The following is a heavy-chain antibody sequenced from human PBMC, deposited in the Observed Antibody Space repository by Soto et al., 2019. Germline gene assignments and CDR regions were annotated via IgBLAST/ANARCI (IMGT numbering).Heavy chain of an antibody. CDR1: GGTFSSYA. J-gene: IGHJ4*02. CDR3: ARTPPPGVATIPFDY. D-gene: IGHD5-12*01. V-gene: IGHV1-69*01. Sequence: QVQLVQSGAEVKMPGSSVKVSCKASGGTFSSYAISWVRQAPGQGLEWMGGIIPIFGTANYAQKFQGRVTITADESTSTAYMELSSLRSEDTAVYYCARTPPPGVATIPFDYWGQGTLVTVSS. CDR2: IIPIFGTA.